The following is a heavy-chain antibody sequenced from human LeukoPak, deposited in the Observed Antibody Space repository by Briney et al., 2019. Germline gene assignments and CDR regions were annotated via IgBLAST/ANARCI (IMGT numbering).Heavy chain of an antibody. CDR1: GFIFNNYW. CDR3: ARAHRSRAFDY. D-gene: IGHD1-14*01. CDR2: IKQDGSEK. V-gene: IGHV3-7*01. Sequence: GGSLRLXCAASGFIFNNYWMSWVRQAPGKGLEWVANIKQDGSEKYYVDSVKGRFTISRDNAKNSLYLQMNSLRAEDTAVYYYARAHRSRAFDYWGQGTLVTVSS. J-gene: IGHJ4*02.